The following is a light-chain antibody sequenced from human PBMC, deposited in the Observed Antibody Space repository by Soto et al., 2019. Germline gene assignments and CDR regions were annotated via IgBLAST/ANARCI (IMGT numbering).Light chain of an antibody. CDR2: WAS. CDR1: QSILYSSNNKNY. Sequence: DIVMTKSQDSLAVSLGETTTINCKSSQSILYSSNNKNYLAWYQQKPGQPPKLLIYWASTRESGVPDRFSGSGSGTDFTLTISSLQAEDVAVYYCQQYYSTPYTFGQGTKLEIK. CDR3: QQYYSTPYT. J-gene: IGKJ2*01. V-gene: IGKV4-1*01.